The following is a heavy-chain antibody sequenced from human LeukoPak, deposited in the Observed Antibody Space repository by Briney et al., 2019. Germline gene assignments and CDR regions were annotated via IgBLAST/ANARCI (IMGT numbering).Heavy chain of an antibody. Sequence: GGSLRLSCAASGFTFSDHYMDWVRQAPGKGLEWVGRARNKVNSYTTEYAAAVQGRFSISRDDSKNSLYLQLNSLKTEDTALYYCARSHYQSSDYFDEDAFDIWGQGTRVTVSS. J-gene: IGHJ3*02. CDR2: ARNKVNSYTT. CDR1: GFTFSDHY. CDR3: ARSHYQSSDYFDEDAFDI. D-gene: IGHD3-22*01. V-gene: IGHV3-72*01.